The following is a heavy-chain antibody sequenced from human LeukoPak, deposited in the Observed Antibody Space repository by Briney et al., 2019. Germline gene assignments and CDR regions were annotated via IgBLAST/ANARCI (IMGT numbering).Heavy chain of an antibody. D-gene: IGHD6-13*01. CDR3: TRDGWEAAGTGWDYFDY. Sequence: PGGSLRLSCTASGFTFGDNPMSWVRQAPGKGLEWVGFIRSKAYGGTTEYAASVKGRFTISRDDSKSIAYLQMNSLKTEDTAVYYCTRDGWEAAGTGWDYFDYWGQGTLVTVSS. J-gene: IGHJ4*02. V-gene: IGHV3-49*04. CDR2: IRSKAYGGTT. CDR1: GFTFGDNP.